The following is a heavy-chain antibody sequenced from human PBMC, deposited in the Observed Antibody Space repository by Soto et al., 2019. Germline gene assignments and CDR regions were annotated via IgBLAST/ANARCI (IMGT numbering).Heavy chain of an antibody. CDR2: IYPGDSDT. CDR3: ARTAAAGKYYYGMDV. CDR1: GYSFTSYW. J-gene: IGHJ6*02. D-gene: IGHD6-13*01. V-gene: IGHV5-51*01. Sequence: EVQLVQSGAEVKKPGESLKISCQGSGYSFTSYWIGWVRQMPGKGLEWMGIIYPGDSDTRYSPSFQGKVTISADKSSSTAYLQWSSLKASDTAMYYCARTAAAGKYYYGMDVWGQGTTVTVSS.